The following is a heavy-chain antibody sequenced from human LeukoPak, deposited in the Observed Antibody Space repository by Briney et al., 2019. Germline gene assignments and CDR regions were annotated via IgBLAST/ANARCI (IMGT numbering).Heavy chain of an antibody. V-gene: IGHV3-7*01. CDR3: ARDGVTVVVPADDAFDI. D-gene: IGHD2-2*01. Sequence: PGGSLRLSCAASGFTFSSYWMSWVRQAPGKGLEWVANIKQDGSEKYYVDSVKGRFTISRDNAKNSLYLQMNSLRAEDTAVYYCARDGVTVVVPADDAFDIWGQGTMVTVSS. CDR2: IKQDGSEK. CDR1: GFTFSSYW. J-gene: IGHJ3*02.